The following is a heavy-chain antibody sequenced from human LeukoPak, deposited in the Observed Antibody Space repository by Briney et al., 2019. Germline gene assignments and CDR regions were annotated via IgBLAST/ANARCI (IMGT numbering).Heavy chain of an antibody. CDR3: ARGGIVVVPAVMVGPWYYFDY. Sequence: SETLSLTSTVSGGSISSYYWSWIRQPPGQGLEWIGYTYYSGSTIYHPSLKSRVTMTVDASKNQFSLELSSVAAADTAVYYCARGGIVVVPAVMVGPWYYFDYWGQGTLVTVSS. V-gene: IGHV4-59*01. CDR1: GGSISSYY. CDR2: TYYSGST. J-gene: IGHJ4*02. D-gene: IGHD2-2*01.